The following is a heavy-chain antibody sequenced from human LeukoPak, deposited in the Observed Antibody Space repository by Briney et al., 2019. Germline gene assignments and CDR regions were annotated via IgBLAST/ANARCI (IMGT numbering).Heavy chain of an antibody. CDR1: GYTFTSYG. Sequence: GASVKVSCKASGYTFTSYGISWVRQAPGQGLEWMGWISAYNGNTNYAQKLQGRVTMTTDTSTSTAYMELRSLRYDDTAVYYCARSLDASWLQCPEFWGQGTLVTVSP. V-gene: IGHV1-18*01. CDR2: ISAYNGNT. J-gene: IGHJ4*02. CDR3: ARSLDASWLQCPEF. D-gene: IGHD5-24*01.